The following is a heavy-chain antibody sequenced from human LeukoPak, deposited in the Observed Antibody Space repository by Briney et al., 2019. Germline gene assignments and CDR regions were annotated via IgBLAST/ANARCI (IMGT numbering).Heavy chain of an antibody. CDR1: GFTFSSYA. CDR2: ISSSGSTI. J-gene: IGHJ4*02. Sequence: PGGSLRLSCAASGFTFSSYAMSWVRQAPGKGLEWVSAISSSGSTIYYADSVKGRFTISRDNAKNSLYLQMNSLRAEDTAVYYCASSLSPVPAAYFDYWGQGTLVTVSS. D-gene: IGHD2-2*01. V-gene: IGHV3-21*04. CDR3: ASSLSPVPAAYFDY.